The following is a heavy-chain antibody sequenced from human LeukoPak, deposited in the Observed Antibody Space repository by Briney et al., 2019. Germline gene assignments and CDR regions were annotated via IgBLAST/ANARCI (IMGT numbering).Heavy chain of an antibody. Sequence: SQTLSLTCTISGVSISSGDYYWSWIRQHPGKGLEWIGYIYYSGSTYYNPSLKSRVTISVDTSKNQFSLKLSSVTAADTAVYYCARVFVDDNYSYGGNNWFDPWGQGTLVTVSS. D-gene: IGHD5-18*01. J-gene: IGHJ5*02. CDR1: GVSISSGDYY. V-gene: IGHV4-31*03. CDR2: IYYSGST. CDR3: ARVFVDDNYSYGGNNWFDP.